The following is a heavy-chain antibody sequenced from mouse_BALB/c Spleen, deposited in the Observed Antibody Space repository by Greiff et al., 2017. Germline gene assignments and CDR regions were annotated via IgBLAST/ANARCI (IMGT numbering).Heavy chain of an antibody. CDR2: ISSGGGST. V-gene: IGHV5-12-1*01. CDR1: GFAFSSYD. CDR3: ARHRYDYDGYYAMDY. Sequence: EVQRVESGGGLVKPGGSLKLSCAASGFAFSSYDMSWVRQTPEKRLEWVAYISSGGGSTYYPDTVKGRFTISRDNAKNTLYLQMSSLKSEDTAMYYCARHRYDYDGYYAMDYWGQGTSVTVSS. D-gene: IGHD2-4*01. J-gene: IGHJ4*01.